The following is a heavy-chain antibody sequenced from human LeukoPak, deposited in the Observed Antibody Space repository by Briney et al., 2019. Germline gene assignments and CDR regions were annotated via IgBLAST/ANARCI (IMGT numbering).Heavy chain of an antibody. CDR2: IIPILGIA. CDR3: ARDEGLVVVAAPLGMWYFDL. CDR1: GGTFSSYA. D-gene: IGHD2-15*01. Sequence: GASVKVSCKASGGTFSSYAISWVRQAPGQGLEWMGRIIPILGIANYAQKFQGRVTITADKSTSTAYMELSSLRSEDTAVYYCARDEGLVVVAAPLGMWYFDLWGRGTLVTVSS. V-gene: IGHV1-69*04. J-gene: IGHJ2*01.